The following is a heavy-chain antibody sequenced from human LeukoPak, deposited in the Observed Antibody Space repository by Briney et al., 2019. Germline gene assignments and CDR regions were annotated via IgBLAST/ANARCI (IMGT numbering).Heavy chain of an antibody. J-gene: IGHJ3*02. V-gene: IGHV3-48*03. CDR1: GFSFSSYE. Sequence: GGSLRLSCAASGFSFSSYEMNWVRQAPGKGLEWISYISASGTVTHYADSVEGRFTISRDNAKNSLYLQMNSLRAEDTAVYYCARAKRNGFDIWGQGTMVTVSS. CDR2: ISASGTVT. CDR3: ARAKRNGFDI.